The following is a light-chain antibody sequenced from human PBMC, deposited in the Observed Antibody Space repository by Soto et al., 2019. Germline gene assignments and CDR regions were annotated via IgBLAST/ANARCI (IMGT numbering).Light chain of an antibody. J-gene: IGKJ3*01. Sequence: DIQMTQSPSTLSASVGDRVTITCRASQIISNWLAWYQQKPGKAPKVLIYKASSLETGVPSRFSGSGSGTEFTLTISSLQPDDFATYYCQQSNSYPFTFDPGTKVNIK. V-gene: IGKV1-5*03. CDR3: QQSNSYPFT. CDR2: KAS. CDR1: QIISNW.